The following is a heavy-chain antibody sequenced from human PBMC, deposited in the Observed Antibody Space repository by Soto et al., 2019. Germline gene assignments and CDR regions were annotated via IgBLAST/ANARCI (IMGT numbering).Heavy chain of an antibody. D-gene: IGHD4-17*01. CDR1: GYTFTTYY. J-gene: IGHJ4*02. CDR3: ARDQGNGDYYFDY. CDR2: INPSGGGT. Sequence: QVQLVQSGAEVKKPGASVNVSCKASGYTFTTYYIHWVRQAPGQGLEWMGMINPSGGGTSYAQKVHGRITMTRDSSTSTVYMELSSLRSEDTAVYYCARDQGNGDYYFDYWGQGTLVTVSS. V-gene: IGHV1-46*01.